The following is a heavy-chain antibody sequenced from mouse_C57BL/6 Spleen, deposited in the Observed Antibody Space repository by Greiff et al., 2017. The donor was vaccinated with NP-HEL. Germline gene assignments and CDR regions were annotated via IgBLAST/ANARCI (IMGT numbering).Heavy chain of an antibody. J-gene: IGHJ2*01. CDR3: ASHYYGSSYRYFDY. CDR1: GYTFTSYG. Sequence: VQLQQSGAELARPGASVKLSCKASGYTFTSYGISWVKQRTGQGLEWIGEIYPRSGNTYYNEKFKGKATLTADKSSSTAYMELRSLTSEDSAVYFCASHYYGSSYRYFDYWGQGTTLTVSS. CDR2: IYPRSGNT. V-gene: IGHV1-81*01. D-gene: IGHD1-1*01.